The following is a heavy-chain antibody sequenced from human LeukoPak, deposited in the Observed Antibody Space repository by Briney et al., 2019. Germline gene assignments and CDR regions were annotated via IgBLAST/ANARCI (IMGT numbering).Heavy chain of an antibody. CDR1: GFTFSSYA. CDR2: ISYDGGNK. CDR3: ARVGYSGYDAYYYYGMDV. J-gene: IGHJ6*02. Sequence: GRSLRLSCAASGFTFSSYAMHWVRQAPGKGLEWVAVISYDGGNKYYADSVKGRFTISRDNSKNTLYLQMNSLRAEDTAVYSCARVGYSGYDAYYYYGMDVWGHGTTVTVSS. D-gene: IGHD5-12*01. V-gene: IGHV3-30-3*01.